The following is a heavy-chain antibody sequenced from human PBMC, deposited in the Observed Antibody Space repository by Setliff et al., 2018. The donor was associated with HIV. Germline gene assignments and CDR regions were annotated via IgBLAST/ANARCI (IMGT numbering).Heavy chain of an antibody. CDR3: ARRGFVSAWYDKPIYFYYYMDV. CDR1: GFTLSTFS. Sequence: GGSLRLSCAVSGFTLSTFSMSWVRQAPGKGLEWVSGINWNGGSTGYADSVKGRFTISRDNSKNTLYLQMNNLRAEDTAVYYCARRGFVSAWYDKPIYFYYYMDVWGKGTTVTVSS. V-gene: IGHV3-23*01. J-gene: IGHJ6*03. CDR2: INWNGGST. D-gene: IGHD6-19*01.